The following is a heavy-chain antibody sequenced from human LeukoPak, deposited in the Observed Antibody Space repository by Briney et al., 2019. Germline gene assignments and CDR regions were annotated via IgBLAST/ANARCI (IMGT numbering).Heavy chain of an antibody. V-gene: IGHV4-59*02. J-gene: IGHJ3*02. CDR2: IYYSGST. CDR1: GGSVSSYY. CDR3: ARVRLSGTYLDAFDI. D-gene: IGHD1-26*01. Sequence: SETLSLTCTVSGGSVSSYYWSWIRQPPGKGLEWIGYIYYSGSTNYNPSLKSRVTISVDTSKNQFSLKLNSITTADTAVYYCARVRLSGTYLDAFDIWAKGQWSPSLQ.